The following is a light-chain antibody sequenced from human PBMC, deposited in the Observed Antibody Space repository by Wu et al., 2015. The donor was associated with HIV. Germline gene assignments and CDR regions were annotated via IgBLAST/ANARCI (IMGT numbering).Light chain of an antibody. CDR1: QVIGNY. J-gene: IGKJ1*01. V-gene: IGKV1-27*01. CDR3: QKYNTAPWT. CDR2: AAS. Sequence: DIQMTQSPSSLSASVGDRVTITCRASQVIGNYLAWYQQKPGKAPKLLIYAASTLQSGVPSRISGSRSGADFTLTISSLQPEDVATYYCQKYNTAPWTFGQGTKVEMK.